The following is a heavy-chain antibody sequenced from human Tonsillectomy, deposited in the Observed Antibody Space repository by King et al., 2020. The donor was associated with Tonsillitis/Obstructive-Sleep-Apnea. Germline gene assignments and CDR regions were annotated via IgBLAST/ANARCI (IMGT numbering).Heavy chain of an antibody. CDR2: TRIRANSYAT. J-gene: IGHJ2*01. V-gene: IGHV3-72*01. CDR3: ARDRGYDFWSGYYFDL. D-gene: IGHD3-3*01. CDR1: GFTFSDHY. Sequence: VQLVQSGGGLVQPGGSLRLSCTASGFTFSDHYMDWVRQAPGKGLEWVDRTRIRANSYATEYAASVKGRFTISRDDSKYSLYLQMNSLKTEDTAVYYCARDRGYDFWSGYYFDLWGRGTLVTVSS.